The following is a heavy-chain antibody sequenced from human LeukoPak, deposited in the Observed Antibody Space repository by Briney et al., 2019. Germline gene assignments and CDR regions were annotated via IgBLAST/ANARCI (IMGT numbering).Heavy chain of an antibody. CDR3: ARAPSAAAGPNWFDP. J-gene: IGHJ5*02. V-gene: IGHV3-21*04. CDR2: ISSSSSYI. CDR1: GFTFSTYS. Sequence: GGSLRLSCAASGFTFSTYSMNWVRQAPGKGLEWVSSISSSSSYIYYADSVKGRFTISRDNSKNTLYLQMNSLRAEDTAVYYCARAPSAAAGPNWFDPWGQGTLVTVSS. D-gene: IGHD6-13*01.